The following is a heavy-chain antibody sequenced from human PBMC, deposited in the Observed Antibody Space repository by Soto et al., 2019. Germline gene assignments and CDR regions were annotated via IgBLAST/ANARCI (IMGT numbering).Heavy chain of an antibody. CDR1: GGSFSGYY. CDR2: INHSGST. D-gene: IGHD5-18*01. V-gene: IGHV4-34*01. Sequence: LSLTCAVYGGSFSGYYWSWIRQPPGKGLEWIGEINHSGSTNYNPSLKSRVTISVDTSKNQFSLKLSSVTAADTAVYYCAIRGYSYGYDTYYYGMDVWGQGTTVTVSS. J-gene: IGHJ6*02. CDR3: AIRGYSYGYDTYYYGMDV.